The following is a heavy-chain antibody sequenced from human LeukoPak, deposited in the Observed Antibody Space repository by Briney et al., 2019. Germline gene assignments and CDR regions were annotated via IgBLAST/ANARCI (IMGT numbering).Heavy chain of an antibody. CDR2: INPNSGGT. J-gene: IGHJ4*02. D-gene: IGHD2-15*01. CDR1: GYTFTNYY. CDR3: ARDQVFSRYCSGGSCHPGGY. Sequence: ASVKVSCKASGYTFTNYYIHWVRQAPGQGLEWMGWINPNSGGTNYAQKFQGRVTMTGDTSISTAYMELSRLRSDDTAVYYCARDQVFSRYCSGGSCHPGGYWGQGTLVTVSS. V-gene: IGHV1-2*02.